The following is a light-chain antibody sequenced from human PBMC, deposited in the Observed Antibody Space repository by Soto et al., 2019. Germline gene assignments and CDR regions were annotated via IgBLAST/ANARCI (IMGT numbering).Light chain of an antibody. CDR3: QQYNTWLWP. CDR1: QSINAH. CDR2: GAS. V-gene: IGKV3-15*01. Sequence: EVVMTQSPATLSVSPGERVTLSCRASQSINAHLAWYQQKPGQAPRLLIHGASTRATGIPARFSGSGFGTEFIXXIXSXXSEDFAVYYCQQYNTWLWPFGQGTKVELQ. J-gene: IGKJ1*01.